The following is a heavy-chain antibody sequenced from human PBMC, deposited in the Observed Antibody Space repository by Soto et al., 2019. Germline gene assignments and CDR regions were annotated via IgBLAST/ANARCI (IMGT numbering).Heavy chain of an antibody. CDR1: GFTFSSYG. D-gene: IGHD3-10*01. J-gene: IGHJ6*02. Sequence: ALRLSCAASGFTFSSYGMHWVRQAPGKGLEWVAVISYDGSNKYYADSVKGRFTISRDNSKNTLYLQMNSLRAEDTAVYYCAKAFYGSGSYYPHYGMDVWGQGTTVTVYS. CDR2: ISYDGSNK. V-gene: IGHV3-30*18. CDR3: AKAFYGSGSYYPHYGMDV.